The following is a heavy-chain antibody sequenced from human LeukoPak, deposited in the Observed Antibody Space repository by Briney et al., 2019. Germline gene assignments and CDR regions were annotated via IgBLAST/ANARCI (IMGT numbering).Heavy chain of an antibody. V-gene: IGHV3-23*01. CDR1: GFTFSSYA. CDR3: AKMVAGRSSSPGR. CDR2: ISGSGGST. J-gene: IGHJ4*02. Sequence: QTGGSLRLSCAASGFTFSSYAMSWVRQAPGKGLEWVSAISGSGGSTYYADSVKGRFTISRDNSKNTLYLQMNSLRAEDTAVYYCAKMVAGRSSSPGRWGQGTLVTVSS. D-gene: IGHD6-6*01.